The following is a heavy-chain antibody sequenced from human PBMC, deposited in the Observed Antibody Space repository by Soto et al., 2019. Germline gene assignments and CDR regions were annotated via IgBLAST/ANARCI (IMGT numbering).Heavy chain of an antibody. CDR1: GFTFSDYA. Sequence: ESGGGVVQPGRSLRLSCAASGFTFSDYAMHWVRQAPGKGLEWVAVVSHDGRNTHYADSVKGRFTISRDSSKNTVALEMTSLRAEDTAGDYSEKGGRQWLVRSDFNYWGQGGLVTVSS. V-gene: IGHV3-30*18. CDR3: EKGGRQWLVRSDFNY. J-gene: IGHJ4*02. CDR2: VSHDGRNT. D-gene: IGHD6-19*01.